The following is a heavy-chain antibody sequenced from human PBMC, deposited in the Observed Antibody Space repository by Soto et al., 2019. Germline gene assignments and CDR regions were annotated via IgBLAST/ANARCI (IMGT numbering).Heavy chain of an antibody. D-gene: IGHD2-15*01. V-gene: IGHV3-74*01. CDR3: ARRIIVVPANYGMDV. CDR2: INSDGSST. Sequence: PGGSLRLSCAASGFTFSTYWMHWVRQAPGKGLVWVSRINSDGSSTSYADSVKGRFTISRDNAKNTLYLQMNSLRAEDTAVYYCARRIIVVPANYGMDVWGQGTTVTVSS. CDR1: GFTFSTYW. J-gene: IGHJ6*02.